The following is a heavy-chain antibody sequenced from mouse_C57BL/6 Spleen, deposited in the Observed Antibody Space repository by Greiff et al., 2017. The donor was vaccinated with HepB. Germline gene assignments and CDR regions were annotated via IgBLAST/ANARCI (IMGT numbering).Heavy chain of an antibody. D-gene: IGHD1-1*01. CDR3: AREGNYYGSSYVGFAY. CDR1: GYTFTSYW. J-gene: IGHJ3*01. Sequence: VQLQQPGAELVKPGASVKMSCKASGYTFTSYWITWVKQRPGQGLEWIGDIYPGSGSTNYNEKFKSKATLTVDTSSSTAYMQLSSLTSEDSAVYYCAREGNYYGSSYVGFAYWGQGTLVTVSA. V-gene: IGHV1-55*01. CDR2: IYPGSGST.